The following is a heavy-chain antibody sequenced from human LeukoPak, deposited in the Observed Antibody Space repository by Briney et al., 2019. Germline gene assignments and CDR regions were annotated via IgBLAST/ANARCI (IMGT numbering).Heavy chain of an antibody. D-gene: IGHD3-22*01. V-gene: IGHV5-51*01. CDR3: ARGTTYYYDSSGPSDAFDI. CDR1: GYGFTSYW. J-gene: IGHJ3*02. Sequence: GESLKISCKGSGYGFTSYWIGWVRQMPGKGLEWMGIIYPGDSDTRYSPSFQGQVTISADKSISTAYLQWSSLKASDTAMYYCARGTTYYYDSSGPSDAFDIWGQGTMVTVSS. CDR2: IYPGDSDT.